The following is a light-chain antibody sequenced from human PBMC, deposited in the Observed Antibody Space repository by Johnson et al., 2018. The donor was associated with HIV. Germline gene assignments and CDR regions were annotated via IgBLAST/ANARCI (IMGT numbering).Light chain of an antibody. CDR2: DNN. Sequence: QSVLTQPPSVSAAPGQKVTISCSGSYSNIGNNFVSWYQQLPGAAPKLLIYDNNKRPSGIPDRFSGSKSGTSATLGITGLQTGDEADYYCGTWDSSLSAGVFGTGTEVTVL. CDR1: YSNIGNNF. V-gene: IGLV1-51*01. CDR3: GTWDSSLSAGV. J-gene: IGLJ1*01.